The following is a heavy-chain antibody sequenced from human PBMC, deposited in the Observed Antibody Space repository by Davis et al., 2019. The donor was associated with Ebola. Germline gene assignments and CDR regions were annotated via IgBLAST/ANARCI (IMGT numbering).Heavy chain of an antibody. CDR1: GYTLTDFS. Sequence: AASAKVSCKVSGYTLTDFSMHWVRHAPGKGLEWMGGFDPEDGKTNYAQKFQGRVTMTEDTSVATAYMELSSLRSEDTAVYYCATYRTTISGVVIPYYYYGMDVWGKGTTVTVSS. J-gene: IGHJ6*04. CDR2: FDPEDGKT. CDR3: ATYRTTISGVVIPYYYYGMDV. D-gene: IGHD3-3*01. V-gene: IGHV1-24*01.